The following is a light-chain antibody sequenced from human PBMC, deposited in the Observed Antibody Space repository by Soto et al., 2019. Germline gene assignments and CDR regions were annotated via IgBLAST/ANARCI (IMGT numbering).Light chain of an antibody. CDR2: GAS. J-gene: IGKJ3*01. CDR1: QSVSSSN. V-gene: IGKV3-20*01. CDR3: QPYGSSPVFT. Sequence: EIVLTQSPGTLSLSPGERATLSCRASQSVSSSNLAWYQQKPGQAPRLLIYGASSRPTGIPDRFSGSGSGTDFTLTISRLEPEDFAVYYCQPYGSSPVFTFGPSTKVDIK.